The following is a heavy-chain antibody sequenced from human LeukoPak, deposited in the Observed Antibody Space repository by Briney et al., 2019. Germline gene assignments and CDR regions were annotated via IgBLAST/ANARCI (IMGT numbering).Heavy chain of an antibody. J-gene: IGHJ4*02. CDR2: INHSGST. V-gene: IGHV4-34*01. D-gene: IGHD6-13*01. CDR3: AREGYSSSPFDY. CDR1: GGSFSGCY. Sequence: SETLCLTCAVYGGSFSGCYWSWIRQPPGKELEWIGEINHSGSTNYNPSLKSRVTISVDTSKNQFSLKLSSVTAADTAVYYCAREGYSSSPFDYWGQGTLVTVSS.